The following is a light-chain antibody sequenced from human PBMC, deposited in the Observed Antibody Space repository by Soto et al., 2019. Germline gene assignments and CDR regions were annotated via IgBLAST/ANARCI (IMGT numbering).Light chain of an antibody. CDR1: QSITNY. Sequence: DIQMTQSPSSLSASVGDRVTITCRTSQSITNYLTWFQQKPGKAPRLLIFAADTLQDGVPSRFSGSGSGTDFTLTISSLQPEDFATYYCQHSYDMPWTFGQGTKVDIK. CDR2: AAD. J-gene: IGKJ1*01. CDR3: QHSYDMPWT. V-gene: IGKV1-39*01.